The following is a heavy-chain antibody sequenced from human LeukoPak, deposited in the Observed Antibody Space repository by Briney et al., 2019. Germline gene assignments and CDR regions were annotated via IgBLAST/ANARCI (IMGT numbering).Heavy chain of an antibody. Sequence: GGSLRLSCAVSGFTFSSYRMNWVRQAPGKGLEWVSSISTSSSYIYYADSVKGRFTISRDNAKNSLYLQMNSLRAEDTAVYYCARDSTMAVARPFDYWGQGTLVTVSS. CDR1: GFTFSSYR. J-gene: IGHJ4*02. V-gene: IGHV3-21*01. CDR2: ISTSSSYI. CDR3: ARDSTMAVARPFDY. D-gene: IGHD6-6*01.